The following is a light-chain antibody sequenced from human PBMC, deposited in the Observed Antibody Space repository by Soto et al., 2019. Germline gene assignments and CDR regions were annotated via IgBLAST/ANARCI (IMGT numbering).Light chain of an antibody. J-gene: IGKJ2*01. CDR1: QSVSSY. CDR3: QQRSNWPPYT. V-gene: IGKV3-11*01. Sequence: EIVLTQSPATLSLSPGERATLSCRASQSVSSYLAWYQQKPGQDPRLLIYDASNRATGIPARFSGSGSGTDFTLTISSLEPEDFAVYYCQQRSNWPPYTFGQGTKLESK. CDR2: DAS.